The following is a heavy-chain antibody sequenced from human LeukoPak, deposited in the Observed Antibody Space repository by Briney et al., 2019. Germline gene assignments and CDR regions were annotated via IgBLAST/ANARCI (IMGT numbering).Heavy chain of an antibody. CDR2: ISSSSSYI. Sequence: PGGSLRLSCEASGFTLSDYSMNWVRQAPGKGLEWVSSISSSSSYIYYAESLKGRFTISRDNAKNSLYLQMNSLRAGDTAVYYCARVYYDSSGYGRDAFDTWGQGTMVTVSS. J-gene: IGHJ3*02. D-gene: IGHD3-22*01. CDR1: GFTLSDYS. CDR3: ARVYYDSSGYGRDAFDT. V-gene: IGHV3-21*01.